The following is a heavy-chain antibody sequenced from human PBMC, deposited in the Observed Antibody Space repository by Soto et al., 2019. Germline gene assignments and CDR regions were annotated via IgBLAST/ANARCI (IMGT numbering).Heavy chain of an antibody. D-gene: IGHD1-1*01. Sequence: SETLSLTCTVSGGSISSSSYYWGWIRQPPGKGLEWIGSDCFCGSTYYNSSLKSRVSISVDTSKNQFSLKVSSVTAADTAVYYFARHVYNSRFGNAMDVLGQGTTVTVSS. V-gene: IGHV4-39*01. CDR3: ARHVYNSRFGNAMDV. J-gene: IGHJ6*02. CDR1: GGSISSSSYY. CDR2: DCFCGST.